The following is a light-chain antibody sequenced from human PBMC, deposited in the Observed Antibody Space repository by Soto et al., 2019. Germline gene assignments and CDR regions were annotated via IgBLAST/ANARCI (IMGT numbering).Light chain of an antibody. CDR3: QHAKSFTPT. V-gene: IGKV1-12*01. Sequence: DIQMTQSPSTLSVSVGDRVTITCRSSQSISSWLAWYQQKPRKAPKLLIYAASTLQSGISSRFSGSGSGTDFTLTISRLQPEECATYYCQHAKSFTPTFGPGTKGDIK. CDR2: AAS. CDR1: QSISSW. J-gene: IGKJ3*01.